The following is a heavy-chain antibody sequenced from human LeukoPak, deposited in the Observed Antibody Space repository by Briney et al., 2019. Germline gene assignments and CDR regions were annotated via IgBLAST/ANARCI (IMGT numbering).Heavy chain of an antibody. J-gene: IGHJ5*02. CDR1: DGSISNYY. V-gene: IGHV4-59*08. Sequence: SETLSLTCSVFDGSISNYYWSWIRQPPGKGLEWIGYAYYSGSTTYNPSLESRVTISVDTSKNQFSLRLTAVTAADTAVYYCARNSAVATSRSWFDPWGQGTLVTVSS. D-gene: IGHD6-19*01. CDR3: ARNSAVATSRSWFDP. CDR2: AYYSGST.